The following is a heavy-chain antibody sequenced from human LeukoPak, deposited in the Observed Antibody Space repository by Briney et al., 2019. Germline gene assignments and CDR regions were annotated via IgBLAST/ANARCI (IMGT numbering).Heavy chain of an antibody. Sequence: GWSLRLSCAACVFTFSSYSMNWVRQAPGKGLEGVSYISSSSSTIYYADSVKGRFTISRDNAKNSLYLQMNSLRAEDTAVYYCARSGYCSSTSCTDDYYYGLDVWGQGTTVTVSS. CDR2: ISSSSSTI. J-gene: IGHJ6*02. D-gene: IGHD2-2*01. CDR1: VFTFSSYS. CDR3: ARSGYCSSTSCTDDYYYGLDV. V-gene: IGHV3-48*01.